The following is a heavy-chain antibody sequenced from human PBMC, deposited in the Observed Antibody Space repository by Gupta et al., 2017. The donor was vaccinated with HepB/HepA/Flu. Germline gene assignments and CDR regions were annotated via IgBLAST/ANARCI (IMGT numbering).Heavy chain of an antibody. Sequence: GGGVVQPGRSIRLSCAASGFTFRSYGMPWVRQAPGKGLEWVAVMSYDGSNRYYADSVRGRFIISRDNSKNTLNLQMNSLRDEDTAVYYCAKERTTVTIYHVMDVWGQGTTVTVSS. CDR1: GFTFRSYG. CDR2: MSYDGSNR. V-gene: IGHV3-30*18. J-gene: IGHJ6*02. D-gene: IGHD4-17*01. CDR3: AKERTTVTIYHVMDV.